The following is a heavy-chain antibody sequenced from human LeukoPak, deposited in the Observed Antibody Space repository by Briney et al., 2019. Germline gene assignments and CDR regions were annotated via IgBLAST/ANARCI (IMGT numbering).Heavy chain of an antibody. V-gene: IGHV1-2*02. CDR1: GYTFTGYY. CDR2: INPNSGGT. Sequence: ASVKVSCKASGYTFTGYYMHWVRQAPGQGLEWMGWINPNSGGTNYAQKFQGRVTMTRDTSISTAYMELSRLRSDDTAVYYCARISWLVEGGGFDYWGQGTLVTVSS. D-gene: IGHD6-19*01. CDR3: ARISWLVEGGGFDY. J-gene: IGHJ4*02.